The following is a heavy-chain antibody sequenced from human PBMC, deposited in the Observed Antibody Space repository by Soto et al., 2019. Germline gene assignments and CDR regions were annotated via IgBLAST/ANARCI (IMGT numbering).Heavy chain of an antibody. V-gene: IGHV4-31*03. CDR2: IYYSGST. D-gene: IGHD4-4*01. CDR1: GGSISSGGYY. Sequence: QVQLQESGPGLVKPSQTLSLTCTVSGGSISSGGYYWSWIRQHPGKGLEWIGYIYYSGSTYYNPYLKSRVTIAVDTSKNQFSLKLSSVTAADTAVYYCAKAGDYSNYVFWDVWGKGTTVTVSS. J-gene: IGHJ6*04. CDR3: AKAGDYSNYVFWDV.